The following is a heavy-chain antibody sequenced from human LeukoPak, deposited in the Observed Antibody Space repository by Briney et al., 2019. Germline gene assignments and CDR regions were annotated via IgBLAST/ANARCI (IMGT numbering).Heavy chain of an antibody. Sequence: GGSLRLFCAASGFTFSDYYMSWIRQAPGKGLEWVSYMRSSDTTISYPDPVKGRSTISRDSAYNSLSLQMHGLSADDTAVYYCERTRGDWFLDYWGQGTLVTVSS. V-gene: IGHV3-11*01. J-gene: IGHJ4*02. CDR2: MRSSDTTI. CDR3: ERTRGDWFLDY. CDR1: GFTFSDYY. D-gene: IGHD3-9*01.